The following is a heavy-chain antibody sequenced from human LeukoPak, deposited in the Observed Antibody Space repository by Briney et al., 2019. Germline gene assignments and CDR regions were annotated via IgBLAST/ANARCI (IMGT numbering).Heavy chain of an antibody. Sequence: GGSLRLSCAASGFTFSSYSMNWVRQAPGKGLEWVSSISSSSSYIYYADSVKGRFTISRDNAKNSLYLQMNSLRAEDTAVYYCARDHPIVVVPAAIDYYGMDVWGQGTTVTVSS. V-gene: IGHV3-21*01. D-gene: IGHD2-2*02. CDR2: ISSSSSYI. CDR3: ARDHPIVVVPAAIDYYGMDV. CDR1: GFTFSSYS. J-gene: IGHJ6*02.